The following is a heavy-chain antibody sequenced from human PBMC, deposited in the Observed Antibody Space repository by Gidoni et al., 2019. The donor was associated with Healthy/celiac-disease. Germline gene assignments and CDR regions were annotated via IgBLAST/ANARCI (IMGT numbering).Heavy chain of an antibody. CDR3: ARDQGFLEYYGMDV. D-gene: IGHD3-3*01. CDR2: ISSSSSYT. CDR1: GFTFSDYY. Sequence: QVQLVESGGGLVKPGGSLRLSCAASGFTFSDYYMSWIRQAPGKGLEWVSYISSSSSYTNYADSVKGRFTISRDNAKNSLYLQMNSLRAEDTAVYYCARDQGFLEYYGMDVWGQGTTVTVSS. J-gene: IGHJ6*02. V-gene: IGHV3-11*06.